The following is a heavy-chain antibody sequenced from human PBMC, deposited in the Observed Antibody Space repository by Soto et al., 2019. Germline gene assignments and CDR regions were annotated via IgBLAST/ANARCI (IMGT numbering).Heavy chain of an antibody. J-gene: IGHJ6*02. D-gene: IGHD3-10*01. V-gene: IGHV3-48*04. CDR1: GFTFSSYS. CDR2: ISSSSSTI. Sequence: GGSLRLSCAASGFTFSSYSMNWVRQAPGKGLEWVSSISSSSSTIYYADSVKGRFTISRDNAKNSLYLQMNSLRAEDTAVYYCARDLSGSQPYYYGMDVWGQGTTVTVSS. CDR3: ARDLSGSQPYYYGMDV.